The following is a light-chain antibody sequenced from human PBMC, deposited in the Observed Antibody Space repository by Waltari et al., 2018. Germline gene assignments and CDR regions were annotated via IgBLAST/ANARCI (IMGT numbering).Light chain of an antibody. CDR2: TAA. V-gene: IGKV1-39*01. CDR3: QQSYSAPYT. Sequence: DVQMTQSPSSLSASVGDRVIITCRASQTISKYLNWYQKKPGKAPKLMIYTAANLQRGVQSRFSGSGSQTDFTLTISALQGEDFATYYCQQSYSAPYTFGQGTKL. J-gene: IGKJ2*01. CDR1: QTISKY.